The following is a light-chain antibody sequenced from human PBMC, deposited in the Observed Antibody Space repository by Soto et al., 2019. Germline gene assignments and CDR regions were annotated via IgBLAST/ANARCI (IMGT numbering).Light chain of an antibody. Sequence: NFMLTQPHSVSASPGKTVTISCTRSSGSIASNYVQWYQQRPGSSPTTVIYEDNQRPSGVPDRFSGSIDSSSNSASLTSSGLETEDEADYYCQSYDATNQVFGGGTKLTVL. V-gene: IGLV6-57*01. CDR2: EDN. J-gene: IGLJ3*02. CDR1: SGSIASNY. CDR3: QSYDATNQV.